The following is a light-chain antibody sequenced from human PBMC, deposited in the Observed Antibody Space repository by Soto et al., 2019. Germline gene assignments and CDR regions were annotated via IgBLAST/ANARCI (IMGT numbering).Light chain of an antibody. CDR3: QQYGSSPPLT. V-gene: IGKV3-20*01. CDR2: GAS. CDR1: HSVSSRY. Sequence: EIVFTQSPGTLSLSPGERATLSCRASHSVSSRYLAWYQQKPGQAPRLLIYGASTRASGIPDRFSGSGSGTDFTLTISRLEPEDFAVYYCQQYGSSPPLTFGGGIKVEIK. J-gene: IGKJ4*01.